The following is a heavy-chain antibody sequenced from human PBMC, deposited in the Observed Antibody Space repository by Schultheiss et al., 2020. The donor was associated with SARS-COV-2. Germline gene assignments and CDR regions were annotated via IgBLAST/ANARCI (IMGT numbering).Heavy chain of an antibody. V-gene: IGHV4-59*01. CDR1: GGSISSYY. CDR3: ARGRAYYYDSSGYYGGYYFDY. J-gene: IGHJ4*02. CDR2: IYYSGST. D-gene: IGHD3-22*01. Sequence: SETLSLTCTVSGGSISSYYWSWIRQPPGKGLEWIGYIYYSGSTNYNPYLKSRVTISVDTSKNQFSLKLSSVTAADTAVYYCARGRAYYYDSSGYYGGYYFDYWGQGTLVTVSS.